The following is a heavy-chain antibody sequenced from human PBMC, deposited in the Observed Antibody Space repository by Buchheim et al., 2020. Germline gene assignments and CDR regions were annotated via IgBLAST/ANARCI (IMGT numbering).Heavy chain of an antibody. CDR1: GGSFSGYY. CDR2: INHSGST. J-gene: IGHJ6*02. Sequence: QVQLQQWGAGLLKPSETLSLTCAVYGGSFSGYYWSWIRQPPGKGLEWIGEINHSGSTNYNPSLKSRVTISVDTSKNQFSLKLSSVTAADTAVYYCARGRGSSRLKYYYYYGMDVWGQGTT. V-gene: IGHV4-34*01. CDR3: ARGRGSSRLKYYYYYGMDV. D-gene: IGHD6-19*01.